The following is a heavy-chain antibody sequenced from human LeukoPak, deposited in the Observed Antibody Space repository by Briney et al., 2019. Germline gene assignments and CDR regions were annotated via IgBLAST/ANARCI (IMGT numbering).Heavy chain of an antibody. D-gene: IGHD2/OR15-2a*01. CDR2: ITGSGGNT. J-gene: IGHJ4*02. V-gene: IGHV3-23*01. CDR1: GFIFSSYS. Sequence: GGSLRLSCAASGFIFSSYSMSWVRQAPGKGLEWVSVITGSGGNTYYVDSVKGQFTISKDNSKNTVYLQMNSLRAEDTAVYYCAKLNRFDYWGQGTLVTVSS. CDR3: AKLNRFDY.